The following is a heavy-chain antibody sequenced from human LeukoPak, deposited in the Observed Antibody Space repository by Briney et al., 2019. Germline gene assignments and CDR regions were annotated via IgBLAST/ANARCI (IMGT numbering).Heavy chain of an antibody. J-gene: IGHJ4*02. CDR3: ARDGTTTTRKTVDY. CDR2: IIPILGIA. D-gene: IGHD5-24*01. V-gene: IGHV1-69*04. Sequence: ASVKVSCKASGGTFSSYAISWVRQAPGQGLEWMGRIIPILGIANYAQKFQGRVTITADKSTSTAYMELRSLRSDDTAVYYCARDGTTTTRKTVDYWGQGTLVTVSS. CDR1: GGTFSSYA.